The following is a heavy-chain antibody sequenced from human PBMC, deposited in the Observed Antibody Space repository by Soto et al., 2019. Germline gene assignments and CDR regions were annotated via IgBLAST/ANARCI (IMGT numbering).Heavy chain of an antibody. CDR2: ISSRGSAT. CDR1: GFTFRDYY. V-gene: IGHV3-11*01. CDR3: ARDPGRWDTDY. Sequence: GGSLRLSCAASGFTFRDYYMSWIRQAPGKGLEWVSYISSRGSATYYADSVKGRFTISRDNAKNSLSLQMNSLRAEATAVYYCARDPGRWDTDYWGQGILVTAPQ. D-gene: IGHD1-26*01. J-gene: IGHJ4*02.